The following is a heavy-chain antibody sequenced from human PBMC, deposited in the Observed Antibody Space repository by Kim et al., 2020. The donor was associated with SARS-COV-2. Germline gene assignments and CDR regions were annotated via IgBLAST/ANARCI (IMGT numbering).Heavy chain of an antibody. CDR1: GGSISSYD. CDR2: IYYSGST. V-gene: IGHV4-59*13. CDR3: ERDDFWSGHSMDY. Sequence: SETLSLTCTVSGGSISSYDWSWIRQPPGKGLEWIAYIYYSGSTNYNPSLKSRGTISVDTSKNQFSLKLSSVTAADKAVYYCERDDFWSGHSMDYWGRGTPATVSS. D-gene: IGHD3-3*01. J-gene: IGHJ4*02.